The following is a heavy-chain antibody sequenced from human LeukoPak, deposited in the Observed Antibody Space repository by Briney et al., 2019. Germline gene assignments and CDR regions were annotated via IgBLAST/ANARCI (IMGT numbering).Heavy chain of an antibody. Sequence: ASVKVSCKASGYTFTGYYMHWVRQAPGQGPEWMGWINPNSGGTNYAQKFQGRVTMTRDTSISTAYMELSRLRSDDTAVYYCASSGGDYYYYYMDVWGTGTTVTISS. D-gene: IGHD3-10*01. V-gene: IGHV1-2*02. J-gene: IGHJ6*03. CDR2: INPNSGGT. CDR1: GYTFTGYY. CDR3: ASSGGDYYYYYMDV.